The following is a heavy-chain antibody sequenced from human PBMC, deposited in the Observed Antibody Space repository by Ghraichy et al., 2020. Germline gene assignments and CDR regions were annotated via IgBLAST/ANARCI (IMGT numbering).Heavy chain of an antibody. CDR2: IIPIFGTA. D-gene: IGHD4-23*01. Sequence: SVKVSCKASGGTFSSYVIRWVRQSPGQGLEWMGGIIPIFGTANYAQKFQGRVTITADESTSTAYMELSSLRSEDTAVYYCARGDPMTTVVTDTFDYWGQETLVTVSS. V-gene: IGHV1-69*13. CDR3: ARGDPMTTVVTDTFDY. J-gene: IGHJ4*02. CDR1: GGTFSSYV.